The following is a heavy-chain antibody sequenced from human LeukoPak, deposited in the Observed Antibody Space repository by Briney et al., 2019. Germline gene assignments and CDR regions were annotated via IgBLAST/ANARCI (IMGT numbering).Heavy chain of an antibody. J-gene: IGHJ4*02. CDR2: IRSKANSYAT. V-gene: IGHV3-73*01. Sequence: GGSLRLSCAASGFTLSGSAMHWVRQASGKGLERVGRIRSKANSYATAYAASVKGRFTISRDDSKNTAYLQMNSLKTEDTAAYYCTSSAAGQRGGYWGQGTLVTVSS. D-gene: IGHD6-13*01. CDR1: GFTLSGSA. CDR3: TSSAAGQRGGY.